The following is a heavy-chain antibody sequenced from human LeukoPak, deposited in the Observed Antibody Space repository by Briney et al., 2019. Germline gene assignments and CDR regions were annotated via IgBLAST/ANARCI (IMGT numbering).Heavy chain of an antibody. D-gene: IGHD4-17*01. J-gene: IGHJ4*02. CDR1: GGSISGSY. CDR3: ARGIESYGDYGY. CDR2: MYKSGRT. Sequence: TPSETLSLTCTVSGGSISGSYWSWVRQPPGKGLEWVAYMYKSGRTNYNTSLKSRVTISKKTSKNQFSLKLSSLTAADTAIYYCARGIESYGDYGYWGQGILVTVSS. V-gene: IGHV4-59*01.